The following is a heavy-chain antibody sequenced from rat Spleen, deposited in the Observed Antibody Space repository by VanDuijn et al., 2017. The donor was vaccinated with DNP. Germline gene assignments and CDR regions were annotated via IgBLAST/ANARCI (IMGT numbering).Heavy chain of an antibody. Sequence: EVQLVESGGGLVQPGRTLKLSCAASGIIFSKYGMAWVRQAPTKGLEWVASISTSGDNTYYRDSVKGRFTISRDNGKNTLYLQMDSLRSEDTATYCCASLWTLVYWGQGTLVTVSS. CDR3: ASLWTLVY. J-gene: IGHJ3*01. D-gene: IGHD1-3*01. CDR1: GIIFSKYG. V-gene: IGHV5S13*01. CDR2: ISTSGDNT.